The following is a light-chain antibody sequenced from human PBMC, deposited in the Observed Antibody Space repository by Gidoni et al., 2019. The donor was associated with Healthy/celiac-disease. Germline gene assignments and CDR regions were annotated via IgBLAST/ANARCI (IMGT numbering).Light chain of an antibody. V-gene: IGKV2-28*01. Sequence: DTVMTQSPLSLPVTPGEPASIPCRSRQSLLHSNGYNYLDWYLQKPGQSPQLLIYLGSNRASGVPDRFSGSGSGTDFTLKISRVEAEDVGVYYCMQALQTPLTFGGGTKVEIK. CDR2: LGS. CDR1: QSLLHSNGYNY. CDR3: MQALQTPLT. J-gene: IGKJ4*01.